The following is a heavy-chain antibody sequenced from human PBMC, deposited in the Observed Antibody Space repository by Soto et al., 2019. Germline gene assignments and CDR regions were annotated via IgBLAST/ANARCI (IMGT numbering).Heavy chain of an antibody. CDR2: IYYSGST. D-gene: IGHD6-25*01. J-gene: IGHJ6*02. CDR3: ATTQGSGVRQRNYYYGMDV. V-gene: IGHV4-39*01. CDR1: GGSISSSSYY. Sequence: SETLSLTCTVSGGSISSSSYYWGWIRQPPGKGLEWIGSIYYSGSTYYNPSLKSRVTISVDTSKNQFSLKLSSVTAADTAVYYCATTQGSGVRQRNYYYGMDVWGQGTTVTVSS.